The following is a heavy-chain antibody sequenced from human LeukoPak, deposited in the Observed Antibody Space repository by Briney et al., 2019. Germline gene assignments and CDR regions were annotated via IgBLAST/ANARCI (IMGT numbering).Heavy chain of an antibody. D-gene: IGHD3-22*01. Sequence: GGSLRLSCAASGFTFSSYGMHWVRQAPGKGLEWISSITSSSSYTFYADSVKGRFTISRDNSKNRLYLQMNSLRVEDTAVYYCARGGVYDTSDYYYVDYFDYWGQGTLVTVSS. CDR1: GFTFSSYG. V-gene: IGHV3-21*01. J-gene: IGHJ4*02. CDR2: ITSSSSYT. CDR3: ARGGVYDTSDYYYVDYFDY.